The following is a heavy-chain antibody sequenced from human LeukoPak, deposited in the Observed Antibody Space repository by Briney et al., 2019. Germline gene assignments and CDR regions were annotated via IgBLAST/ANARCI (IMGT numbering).Heavy chain of an antibody. Sequence: PGRSLRLSCAASGFTFSSYGMHWVRQAPGKGLEWVSGISGSGDNTYYVDSVKGRFTISRDNSKNTLYLQMSSLRAEDTAVYYCAKDHWDYWGQGTLVTVSS. CDR2: ISGSGDNT. D-gene: IGHD1-1*01. J-gene: IGHJ4*02. CDR1: GFTFSSYG. CDR3: AKDHWDY. V-gene: IGHV3-23*01.